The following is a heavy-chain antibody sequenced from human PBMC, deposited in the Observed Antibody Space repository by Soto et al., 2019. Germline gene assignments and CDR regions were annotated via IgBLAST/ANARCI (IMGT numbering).Heavy chain of an antibody. V-gene: IGHV1-18*04. CDR2: ISAYNGNK. D-gene: IGHD6-6*01. CDR3: ARTGGGMAARPLEY. Sequence: QVQLVQSGGEVKKPGASVEVSCRTSGYMFTTYGMSWVRQAPGQGLEWMAWISAYNGNKKYAQKLQGRVTMTTDTSTSTVSMELRNLTSDDTGTYFCARTGGGMAARPLEYWGQGILVTVSS. CDR1: GYMFTTYG. J-gene: IGHJ4*02.